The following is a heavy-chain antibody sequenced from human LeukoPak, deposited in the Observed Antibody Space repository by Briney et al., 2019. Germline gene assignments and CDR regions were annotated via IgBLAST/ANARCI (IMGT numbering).Heavy chain of an antibody. CDR3: TTDRPRSAGY. V-gene: IGHV3-23*01. J-gene: IGHJ4*02. CDR2: ISGSGGST. Sequence: GGTLRLSCAASGFTFSSYAMSWVRQAPGKGLEWVSAISGSGGSTYYADSVKGRFTISRDNSKNTLYLQMNSLKTEDTAVYYCTTDRPRSAGYWGQGTLVTVSS. CDR1: GFTFSSYA.